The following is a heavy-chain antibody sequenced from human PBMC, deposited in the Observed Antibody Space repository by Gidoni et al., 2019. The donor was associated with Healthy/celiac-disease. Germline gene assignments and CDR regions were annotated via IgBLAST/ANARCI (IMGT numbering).Heavy chain of an antibody. V-gene: IGHV1-69*01. CDR2: IIPIFGTA. Sequence: SWVRQAPGQGLEWMGGIIPIFGTANYAQKFQGRVTITADESTGTAYMELSSLRSEDTAVYYCAGGAVGATPPHAFDIWGQGTMVTVSS. D-gene: IGHD1-26*01. CDR3: AGGAVGATPPHAFDI. J-gene: IGHJ3*02.